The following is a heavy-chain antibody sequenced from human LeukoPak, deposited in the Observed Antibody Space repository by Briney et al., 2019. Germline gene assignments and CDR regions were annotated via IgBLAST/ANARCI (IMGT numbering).Heavy chain of an antibody. V-gene: IGHV1-3*01. J-gene: IGHJ6*03. CDR3: ARAGDYGDFGRLMDV. Sequence: ASVKVSCKASGYTFTSYAMHWVRQAPGQRLEWMGWINAGNGNTKYSQKFQGRVTITRDTSASTAYMELSSLRSEDTAVYYCARAGDYGDFGRLMDVWGKGTTVTVSS. D-gene: IGHD4-17*01. CDR1: GYTFTSYA. CDR2: INAGNGNT.